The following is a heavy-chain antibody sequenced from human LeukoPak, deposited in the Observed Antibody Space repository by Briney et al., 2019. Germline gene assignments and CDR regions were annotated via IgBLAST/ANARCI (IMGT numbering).Heavy chain of an antibody. D-gene: IGHD2-2*01. CDR3: AREDIVVVPAAIPYYYYGMDV. Sequence: ASVKVSCKASGYTFTSYYMHWVRQAPGQGLEWMGIINPSVGSTSYAQKFQGRVTMTRDTSTSTVYMELSSLRSEDTAVYYCAREDIVVVPAAIPYYYYGMDVWGQGTTVTVSS. V-gene: IGHV1-46*01. CDR2: INPSVGST. CDR1: GYTFTSYY. J-gene: IGHJ6*02.